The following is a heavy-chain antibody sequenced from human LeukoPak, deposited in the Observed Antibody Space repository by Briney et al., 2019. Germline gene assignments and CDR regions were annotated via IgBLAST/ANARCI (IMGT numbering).Heavy chain of an antibody. Sequence: SETLSLTCTVSGGSISSYYWSWIRQPPGKGLEWIGYIYYSGSTNYNPSLKSRVTISVDTSKNQFSLKLGSVTAADTAVYYCARDRYGGFDYWGQGTLVTVSS. CDR3: ARDRYGGFDY. J-gene: IGHJ4*02. CDR2: IYYSGST. CDR1: GGSISSYY. D-gene: IGHD1-26*01. V-gene: IGHV4-59*01.